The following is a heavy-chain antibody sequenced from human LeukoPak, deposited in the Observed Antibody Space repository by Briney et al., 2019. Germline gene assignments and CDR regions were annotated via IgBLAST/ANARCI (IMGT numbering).Heavy chain of an antibody. CDR1: GGTFSSYA. Sequence: ASVKVFCKASGGTFSSYAISWVRQAPGQGLEWMGGIIPIFGTANYAQKFQGRVTITADESTSTAYMELSSLRSEDTAVYYCARGYRTGNYYYYGMDVWGQGTTVTVSS. CDR2: IIPIFGTA. CDR3: ARGYRTGNYYYYGMDV. V-gene: IGHV1-69*13. J-gene: IGHJ6*02. D-gene: IGHD1-1*01.